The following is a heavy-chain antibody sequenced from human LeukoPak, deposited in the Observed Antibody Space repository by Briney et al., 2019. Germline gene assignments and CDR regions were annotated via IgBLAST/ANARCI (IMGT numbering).Heavy chain of an antibody. V-gene: IGHV3-33*01. CDR2: IWYDGSNK. CDR1: GFTFSSYG. Sequence: GRSLRLSCAASGFTFSSYGMHWVRQAPGKGLEWVAVIWYDGSNKYYADSVKGRFTISRDNSKNTLYLQMNSLRAEDTAVYYCARAEMTTVTSGNWYFDLWGRGTLVTVSS. J-gene: IGHJ2*01. D-gene: IGHD4-17*01. CDR3: ARAEMTTVTSGNWYFDL.